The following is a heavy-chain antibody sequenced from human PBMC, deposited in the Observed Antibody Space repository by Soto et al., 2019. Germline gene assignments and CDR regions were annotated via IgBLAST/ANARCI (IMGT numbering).Heavy chain of an antibody. V-gene: IGHV4-59*01. Sequence: PSETLSLTCTVSGGSISSYYWSWIRQPPGKGLEWIGYIYYSGSTNYNPSLKSRVTISVDTSKNQFSLKLSSVTAADTAVYYCARGTAARTFDPWGQGILVTVSS. CDR2: IYYSGST. CDR3: ARGTAARTFDP. D-gene: IGHD6-13*01. CDR1: GGSISSYY. J-gene: IGHJ5*02.